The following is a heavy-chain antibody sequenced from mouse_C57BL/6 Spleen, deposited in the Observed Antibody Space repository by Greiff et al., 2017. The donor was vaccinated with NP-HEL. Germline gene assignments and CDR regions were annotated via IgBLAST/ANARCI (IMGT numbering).Heavy chain of an antibody. J-gene: IGHJ4*01. CDR2: INPNNGGT. Sequence: VHVKQSGPELVKPGASVKISCKASGYTFTDYYMNWVKQSHGKSLEWIGDINPNNGGTSYNQKFKGKATLTVDKSSSTAYMELRSLTSEDSAVYYCASGLDSSGYNYAMDYWGQGTSVTVSS. D-gene: IGHD3-2*02. CDR3: ASGLDSSGYNYAMDY. CDR1: GYTFTDYY. V-gene: IGHV1-26*01.